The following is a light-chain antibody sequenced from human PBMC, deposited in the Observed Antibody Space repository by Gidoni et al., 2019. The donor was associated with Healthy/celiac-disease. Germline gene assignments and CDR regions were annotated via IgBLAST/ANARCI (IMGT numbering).Light chain of an antibody. Sequence: EIVLTQSPGTLSLSPGERATLSCRASQSVSSSYLAWYQQKPGQAPRLLIYGASSRATGIPDRFSGSGSVTDFTLTISRLEPEDFAVYYCQQYGSSPLYTFXQXTKLEIK. V-gene: IGKV3-20*01. CDR3: QQYGSSPLYT. CDR2: GAS. J-gene: IGKJ2*01. CDR1: QSVSSSY.